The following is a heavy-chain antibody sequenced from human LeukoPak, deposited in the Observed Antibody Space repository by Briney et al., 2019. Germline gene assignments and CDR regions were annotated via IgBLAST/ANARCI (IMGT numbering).Heavy chain of an antibody. CDR3: AKGWPEGVQWYFLY. Sequence: ASVKVSCKASGGTFSSYAISWVRQAPGQGLEWMGYINPNSGGTDYAQKFQGRVTMTSDTSTNTAYMELSRLTSDGTAVYYCAKGWPEGVQWYFLYWGQGTLVTVSS. V-gene: IGHV1-2*02. CDR1: GGTFSSYA. J-gene: IGHJ1*01. CDR2: INPNSGGT. D-gene: IGHD5-24*01.